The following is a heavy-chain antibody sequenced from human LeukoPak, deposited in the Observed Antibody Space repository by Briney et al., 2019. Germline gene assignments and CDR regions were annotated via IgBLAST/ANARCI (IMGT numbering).Heavy chain of an antibody. V-gene: IGHV4-59*01. D-gene: IGHD4-17*01. Sequence: SETLSLTCTVSGGSISSYYWSWIRQPPGKGLEWIGYIYYSGSTNYNPSLKSRVTISVDTSKNQFSLKLSSVTAADTAVYFCARDDGYGDPFDYWGQGTLVTVSS. CDR1: GGSISSYY. J-gene: IGHJ4*02. CDR3: ARDDGYGDPFDY. CDR2: IYYSGST.